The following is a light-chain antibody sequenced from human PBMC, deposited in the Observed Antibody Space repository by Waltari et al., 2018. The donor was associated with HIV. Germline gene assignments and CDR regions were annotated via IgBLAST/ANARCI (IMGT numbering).Light chain of an antibody. CDR3: QSYDSGLRM. CDR1: SPNIGANSY. Sequence: QSVLTQPPSVSGAPGQRVTISCTGSSPNIGANSYVHWYQQQPGRAPKLLIYNVNNRPSGVPDRFSGSKSGTSASLAITGLQAEDEADYYCQSYDSGLRMFGGGTKLTVL. V-gene: IGLV1-40*01. J-gene: IGLJ3*02. CDR2: NVN.